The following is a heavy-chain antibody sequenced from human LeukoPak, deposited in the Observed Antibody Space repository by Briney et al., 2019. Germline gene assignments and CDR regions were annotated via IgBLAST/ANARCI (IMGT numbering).Heavy chain of an antibody. Sequence: GGSLTLSCAASGVTFSSYAMSWVRQAPGKGLEWVSAICGSGGTTYYADSEKGRFTISRDNTKNTLYLQMDSPRAEDTAVYYCAKNPFVGYGSDYFDDWGQGTLVTVSS. CDR1: GVTFSSYA. V-gene: IGHV3-23*01. J-gene: IGHJ4*02. CDR2: ICGSGGTT. D-gene: IGHD3-10*01. CDR3: AKNPFVGYGSDYFDD.